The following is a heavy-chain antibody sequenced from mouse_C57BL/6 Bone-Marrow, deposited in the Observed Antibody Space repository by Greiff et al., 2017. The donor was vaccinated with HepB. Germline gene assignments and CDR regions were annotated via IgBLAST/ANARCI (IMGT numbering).Heavy chain of an antibody. CDR1: GYTFTDYE. V-gene: IGHV1-15*01. CDR3: THDCYYLPWFAY. Sequence: VQLQQSGAELVRPGASVTLSCKASGYTFTDYEMHWVKQTPVHGLEWIGAIDPETGGTAYNQKFKGKAILTADKSSITAYMELRSLTSEDSAVYYCTHDCYYLPWFAYWGQGTLVTVSA. D-gene: IGHD2-3*01. CDR2: IDPETGGT. J-gene: IGHJ3*01.